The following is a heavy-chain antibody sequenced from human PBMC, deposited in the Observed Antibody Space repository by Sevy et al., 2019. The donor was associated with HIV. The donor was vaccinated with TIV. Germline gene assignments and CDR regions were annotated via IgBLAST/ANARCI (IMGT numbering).Heavy chain of an antibody. CDR2: ISYDGSNK. Sequence: GGSLRLSCAASGFTFSSYAMHWVRQAPGKGLEWVAVISYDGSNKYYADSVKGRFTISRDNSKNMLYLQMNSLRAEDTAVYYCGGDCSGGSCYRLVDYWGQGTLVTVSS. V-gene: IGHV3-30-3*01. D-gene: IGHD2-15*01. J-gene: IGHJ4*02. CDR3: GGDCSGGSCYRLVDY. CDR1: GFTFSSYA.